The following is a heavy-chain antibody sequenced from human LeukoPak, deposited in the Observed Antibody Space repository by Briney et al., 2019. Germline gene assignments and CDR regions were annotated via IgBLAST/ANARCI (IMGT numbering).Heavy chain of an antibody. CDR2: IYYSGST. D-gene: IGHD6-13*01. CDR3: ARIRLTYSSSWYGPWYFDL. J-gene: IGHJ2*01. CDR1: GGSISSYY. Sequence: PSETLSLTCTVSGGSISSYYWSWIRQPPGKGLEWIGYIYYSGSTNYNPSLKSRATISVDTSKNQFSLKLSSVTAADTAVYYCARIRLTYSSSWYGPWYFDLWGRGTLVTVSS. V-gene: IGHV4-59*01.